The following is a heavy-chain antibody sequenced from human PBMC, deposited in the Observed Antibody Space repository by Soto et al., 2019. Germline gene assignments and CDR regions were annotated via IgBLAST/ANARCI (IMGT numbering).Heavy chain of an antibody. CDR2: INWNGGSK. CDR3: SRATQSYYVTIGYYSYVH. D-gene: IGHD3-22*01. V-gene: IGHV3-20*04. Sequence: GGSLRLSCAASGFTFDEYALTWVRQAPGKGLEWVAGINWNGGSKGYADSVEGRFTISRDNAKSSLYLQMHNLRAEDTAFYFCSRATQSYYVTIGYYSYVHWGEGSQVTVS. CDR1: GFTFDEYA. J-gene: IGHJ4*02.